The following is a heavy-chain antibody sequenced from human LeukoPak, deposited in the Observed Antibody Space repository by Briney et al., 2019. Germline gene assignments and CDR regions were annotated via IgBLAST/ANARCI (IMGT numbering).Heavy chain of an antibody. V-gene: IGHV4-34*01. D-gene: IGHD1-1*01. CDR1: GGSFSGYY. Sequence: SETLSLTCAVYGGSFSGYYWSWIRQPPGKGLEWIGSIYHSGSTYYNPSLKSRVTISVDTSKNQFSLKLSSVTAADTAVYYCARDGWNDAFDIWGQGTMVTVSS. CDR2: IYHSGST. CDR3: ARDGWNDAFDI. J-gene: IGHJ3*02.